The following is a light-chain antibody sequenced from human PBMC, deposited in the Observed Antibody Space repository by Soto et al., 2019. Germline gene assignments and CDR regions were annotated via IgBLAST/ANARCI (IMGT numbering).Light chain of an antibody. Sequence: DMQMTQSPSSMSAAVGDRVTITCRPSQTIDHYLNWYQHKPGKAPKLLIYGASTLQSGVSSRFTGSASGTDFTLTIDNLQAEYFATYYCQLTYTIPFAFVQGTKLEI. CDR3: QLTYTIPFA. V-gene: IGKV1-39*01. CDR1: QTIDHY. J-gene: IGKJ2*01. CDR2: GAS.